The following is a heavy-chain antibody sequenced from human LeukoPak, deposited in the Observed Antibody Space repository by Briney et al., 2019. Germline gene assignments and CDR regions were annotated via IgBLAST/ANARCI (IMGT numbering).Heavy chain of an antibody. J-gene: IGHJ2*01. CDR3: ARAVNYWYFDL. V-gene: IGHV1-46*01. CDR2: INPSDGST. CDR1: GYTFTNYY. Sequence: ASVKVSCKASGYTFTNYYMHWVRQAPGQGLEWMGKINPSDGSTNYAQKFQGRVTMTRDTSTSTVYMELSSLRSEDTAVYYCARAVNYWYFDLWGRGTLVTVSS.